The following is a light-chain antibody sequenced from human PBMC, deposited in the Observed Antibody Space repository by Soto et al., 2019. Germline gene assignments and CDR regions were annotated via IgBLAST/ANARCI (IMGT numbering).Light chain of an antibody. CDR3: QQYHSTPKT. CDR2: WAS. CDR1: QSVLYSSNNKNY. J-gene: IGKJ1*01. V-gene: IGKV4-1*01. Sequence: DIMMTQSPDSLAVSLGERATINCKSSQSVLYSSNNKNYLAWYQQKPGQPPKLLIYWASTREFGVPDRFSGSGSGTDFTLTISSLQAEDVAVYYCQQYHSTPKTFGQGTKVEIK.